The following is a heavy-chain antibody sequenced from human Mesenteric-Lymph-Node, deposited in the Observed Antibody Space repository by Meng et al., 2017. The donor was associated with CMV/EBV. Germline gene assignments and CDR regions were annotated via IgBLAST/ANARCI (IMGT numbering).Heavy chain of an antibody. CDR2: ISYDGSNK. CDR3: ARDLRGGLDY. V-gene: IGHV3-30*19. CDR1: RLTSCRYD. Sequence: GSLRLSCAASRLTSCRYDIQGVRQAPGKGLEWVAVISYDGSNKYYADSVKGRFTISRDNSKNTLYLQMNSLRAEDTAVYYCARDLRGGLDYWGQGTLVTVSS. D-gene: IGHD2-15*01. J-gene: IGHJ4*02.